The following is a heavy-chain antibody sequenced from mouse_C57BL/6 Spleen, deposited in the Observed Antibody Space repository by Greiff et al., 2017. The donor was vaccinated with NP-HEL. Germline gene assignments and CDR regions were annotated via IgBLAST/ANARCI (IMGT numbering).Heavy chain of an antibody. D-gene: IGHD1-1*01. J-gene: IGHJ3*01. CDR1: GYTFTSYW. Sequence: QVQLKQSGAELAKPGASVKLSCKASGYTFTSYWMHWVKQRPGQGLEWIGYINPSSGYTKYNQKFKDKATLTANKSSSTAYMQLSSLTYEASAVYYCARQGTTVVATPFAYWGQGTLVTVSA. CDR2: INPSSGYT. V-gene: IGHV1-7*01. CDR3: ARQGTTVVATPFAY.